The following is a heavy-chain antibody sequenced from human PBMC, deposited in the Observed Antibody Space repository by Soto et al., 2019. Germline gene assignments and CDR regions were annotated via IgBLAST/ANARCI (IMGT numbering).Heavy chain of an antibody. D-gene: IGHD2-15*01. V-gene: IGHV1-18*01. CDR1: GYTFTSYG. Sequence: RASVKVSCKASGYTFTSYGISWVRQAPGQGLEWMGWISAYNGNTNYAQKLQGRVTMTTDTSTSTAYMELRSLRSDDTAVYYCASGILGYCSGGSCYSVNDAFDIWGQGTMVTVSS. CDR2: ISAYNGNT. CDR3: ASGILGYCSGGSCYSVNDAFDI. J-gene: IGHJ3*02.